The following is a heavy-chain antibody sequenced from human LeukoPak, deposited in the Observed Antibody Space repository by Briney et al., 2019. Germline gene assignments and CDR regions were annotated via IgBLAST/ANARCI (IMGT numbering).Heavy chain of an antibody. Sequence: GGSLRLSCAASGFTFSSYAMSWVRQAPGKGLEWVSAISGSGGSTYYADSVKGRFTISRDNSKNTLYLQMNSLRAEDTAVYYCAKDQGDGYNAYYFDDWGQGTLVTVSS. D-gene: IGHD5-24*01. CDR1: GFTFSSYA. V-gene: IGHV3-23*01. J-gene: IGHJ4*02. CDR3: AKDQGDGYNAYYFDD. CDR2: ISGSGGST.